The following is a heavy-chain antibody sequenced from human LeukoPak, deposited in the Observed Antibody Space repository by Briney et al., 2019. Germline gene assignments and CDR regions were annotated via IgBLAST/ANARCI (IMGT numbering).Heavy chain of an antibody. D-gene: IGHD1-1*01. J-gene: IGHJ4*02. Sequence: PGGSLRLSCAASGFTFSSYSMNWVRQPPRKGLEWIGYIYYSGSTTYNPSLKSRVTISVDTSKSHFSLKLTSVTAADTAVYYCARSTTTVNYFDYWGQGTLVTVSS. CDR1: GFTFSSYS. V-gene: IGHV4-59*01. CDR3: ARSTTTVNYFDY. CDR2: IYYSGST.